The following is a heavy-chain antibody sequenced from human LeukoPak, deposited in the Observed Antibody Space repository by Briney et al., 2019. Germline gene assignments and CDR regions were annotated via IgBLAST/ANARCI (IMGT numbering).Heavy chain of an antibody. J-gene: IGHJ5*01. Sequence: GGSLRLSCAASGLTFSNYGMSWVRQAPGKGLEWVSGISGSGGSTYYADSVKGRFTISRDNPKNTLYLQMNSLRAEDTAVYYCARTAIAAAAFYNWFDSWGQGTLVTVSS. CDR3: ARTAIAAAAFYNWFDS. V-gene: IGHV3-23*01. CDR2: ISGSGGST. D-gene: IGHD6-13*01. CDR1: GLTFSNYG.